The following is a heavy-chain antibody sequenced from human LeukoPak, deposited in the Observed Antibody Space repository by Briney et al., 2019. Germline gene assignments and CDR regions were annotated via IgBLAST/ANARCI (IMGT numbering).Heavy chain of an antibody. Sequence: GGSLRLSCTVSGFTVSSNSMSWVRQAPGKGLEWVSFIYSDNTHYSDSVKGRFTISRDNSKNTLYLQMNSLRAEDTAVYYCARRAGAYSHPYDYLGQGTLVTVSS. CDR3: ARRAGAYSHPYDY. CDR1: GFTVSSNS. D-gene: IGHD4/OR15-4a*01. V-gene: IGHV3-53*01. J-gene: IGHJ4*02. CDR2: IYSDNT.